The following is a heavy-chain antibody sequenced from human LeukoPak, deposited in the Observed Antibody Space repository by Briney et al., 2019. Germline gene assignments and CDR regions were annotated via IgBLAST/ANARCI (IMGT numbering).Heavy chain of an antibody. J-gene: IGHJ3*02. V-gene: IGHV3-23*01. D-gene: IGHD3-3*01. CDR3: AKDLSFFGVVIPDAFDI. Sequence: GGSLRLSCAASGFTFSSYAMSWVRQAPGKGLEWVSAISGSGGSTYYAASVKGRFTISRDNSKNTLYLQMNSLRAEDTAVYYCAKDLSFFGVVIPDAFDIWGQGTMVTVSS. CDR2: ISGSGGST. CDR1: GFTFSSYA.